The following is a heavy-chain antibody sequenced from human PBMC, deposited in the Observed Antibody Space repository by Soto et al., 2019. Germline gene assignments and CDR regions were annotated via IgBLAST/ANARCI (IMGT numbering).Heavy chain of an antibody. CDR3: ARGRGSSITMVRGVTNWFDP. J-gene: IGHJ5*02. Sequence: SETLSLTCTVSGGSISSGDYYWSWIRQPPGKGLEWIGYIYYSGSTSYNPSLKSRVTISVDTSKNQFSLKLSSVTAADTAVYYCARGRGSSITMVRGVTNWFDPWGQGTLVTVSS. CDR2: IYYSGST. V-gene: IGHV4-30-4*01. CDR1: GGSISSGDYY. D-gene: IGHD3-10*01.